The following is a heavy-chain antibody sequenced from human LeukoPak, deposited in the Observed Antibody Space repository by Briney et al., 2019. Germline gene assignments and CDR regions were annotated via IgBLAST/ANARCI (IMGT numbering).Heavy chain of an antibody. CDR3: ARDTRHYDILTGYYWGNDAFDI. CDR2: IYYSGST. V-gene: IGHV4-59*12. D-gene: IGHD3-9*01. J-gene: IGHJ3*02. CDR1: GGSISSYY. Sequence: PSETLSLTCTVSGGSISSYYWSWIRQPPGKGLEWIGYIYYSGSTYYNPSLKSRVTMSVDTSKNQFSLKLSSVTAADTAVYYCARDTRHYDILTGYYWGNDAFDIWGQGTMVTVSS.